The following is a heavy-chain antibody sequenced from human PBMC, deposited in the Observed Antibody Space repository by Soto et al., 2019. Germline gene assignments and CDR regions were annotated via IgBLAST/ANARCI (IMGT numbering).Heavy chain of an antibody. CDR3: ARKELELQAYYFDY. Sequence: GGSLRLSCAASGFTFSSYSMNWVRQAPGKGLEWVSSISSSSSYIYYADSVKGRFTISRDNAKNSLYLQMNSLRAEDTAVYYCARKELELQAYYFDYWGQGTLVTVSS. V-gene: IGHV3-21*01. D-gene: IGHD1-7*01. J-gene: IGHJ4*02. CDR2: ISSSSSYI. CDR1: GFTFSSYS.